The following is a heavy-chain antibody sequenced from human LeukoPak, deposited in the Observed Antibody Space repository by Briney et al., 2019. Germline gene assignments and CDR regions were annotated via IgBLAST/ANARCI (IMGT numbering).Heavy chain of an antibody. J-gene: IGHJ6*02. Sequence: PSETLSLTCAVYGGSFSGYYWSWIRQPPGKGLEWIGEINHSGSTNYNPSLKSRVTISVDTSKNQFSLKLSSVTAADTAVYYCARVPTMVRGETLYGMDVWGQGTTVTVSS. D-gene: IGHD3-10*01. CDR1: GGSFSGYY. CDR3: ARVPTMVRGETLYGMDV. V-gene: IGHV4-34*01. CDR2: INHSGST.